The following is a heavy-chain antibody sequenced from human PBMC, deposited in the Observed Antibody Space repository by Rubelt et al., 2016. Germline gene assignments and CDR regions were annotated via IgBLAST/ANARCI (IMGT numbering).Heavy chain of an antibody. J-gene: IGHJ4*02. Sequence: AQLVESGGGVVQPGGSLRLSCAASGFTFSSYAMNWVRQAPGKGLEWVSGISGGGASTYYADSVKGRFTISRDNSKNTLYLQMNSLRAEDTAVYYCAKGNLQLWSHTDYWGQGTLVTVSS. CDR3: AKGNLQLWSHTDY. CDR1: GFTFSSYA. V-gene: IGHV3-23*04. D-gene: IGHD5-18*01. CDR2: ISGGGAST.